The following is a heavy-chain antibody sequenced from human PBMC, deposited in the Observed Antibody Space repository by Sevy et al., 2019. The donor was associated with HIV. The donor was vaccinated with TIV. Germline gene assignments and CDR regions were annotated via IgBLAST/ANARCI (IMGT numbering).Heavy chain of an antibody. V-gene: IGHV4-30-2*01. J-gene: IGHJ4*02. Sequence: SETLSLTCAVSGGSISSGGYSWSWIRQPPGKGLEWIGYIYHSGSTYYNPSLKSRVTISVDRSKNQFSLKLSSVTAADTAVDYCARARSQFYGDYYFDYWGQGTLVTVSS. D-gene: IGHD4-17*01. CDR3: ARARSQFYGDYYFDY. CDR2: IYHSGST. CDR1: GGSISSGGYS.